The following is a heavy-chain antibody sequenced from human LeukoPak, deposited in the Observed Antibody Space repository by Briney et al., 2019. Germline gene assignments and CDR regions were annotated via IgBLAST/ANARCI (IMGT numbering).Heavy chain of an antibody. Sequence: GGSLRLSCAASGFTFSTYPMNWVRQAPGKGLEWVSSLGGSSRSIYYADSVKGRFTISRDNAKNSLYLQMNSLRAEDTAVYYCARELAEGFDYWGQGALVTVSS. D-gene: IGHD6-25*01. CDR2: LGGSSRSI. J-gene: IGHJ4*02. CDR3: ARELAEGFDY. CDR1: GFTFSTYP. V-gene: IGHV3-21*01.